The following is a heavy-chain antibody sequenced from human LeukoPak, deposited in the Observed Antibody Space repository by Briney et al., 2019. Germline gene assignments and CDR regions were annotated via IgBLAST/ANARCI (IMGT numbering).Heavy chain of an antibody. Sequence: GGSLRLSCAASGFTFSSYWMSWVRQAPGKGLEWVANIKQDGSEKYYVDSVKGRFTISRDNAKNSLYLQMNSLRAEDTAVYYCARGPDIVVVPAASWYFDLWGRGTLVTVAS. CDR1: GFTFSSYW. CDR3: ARGPDIVVVPAASWYFDL. J-gene: IGHJ2*01. D-gene: IGHD2-2*01. CDR2: IKQDGSEK. V-gene: IGHV3-7*01.